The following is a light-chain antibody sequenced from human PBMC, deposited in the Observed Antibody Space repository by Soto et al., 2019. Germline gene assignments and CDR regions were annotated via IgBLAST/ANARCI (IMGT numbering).Light chain of an antibody. J-gene: IGKJ4*01. V-gene: IGKV1-9*01. Sequence: IQMTQSPSSLSASVGDRVTITCRASQDIRRYLNWYQQKAGTAPKLLIYAASTLQRGVPSRFSGSGSGTEFTLTISSLQHEDFATYSCQQLNSYSLTFGGGTKVDIK. CDR2: AAS. CDR3: QQLNSYSLT. CDR1: QDIRRY.